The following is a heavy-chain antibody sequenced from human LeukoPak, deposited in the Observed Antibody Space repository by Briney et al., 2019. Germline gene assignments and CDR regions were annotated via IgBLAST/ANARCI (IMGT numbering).Heavy chain of an antibody. V-gene: IGHV3-21*01. CDR1: GFTFSSYS. D-gene: IGHD4-23*01. Sequence: GGTLRLSCAASGFTFSSYSMNWVRQAPGKGLEWVSSISSSSSYIYYADSMKGRFTISRDNAKNSLYLQMNSLRAEDTAVYYCARDDYGGLDYWGQGTLVTVSS. CDR2: ISSSSSYI. CDR3: ARDDYGGLDY. J-gene: IGHJ4*02.